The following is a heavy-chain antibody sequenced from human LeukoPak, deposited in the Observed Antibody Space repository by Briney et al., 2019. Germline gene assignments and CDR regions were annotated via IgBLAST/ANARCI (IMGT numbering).Heavy chain of an antibody. J-gene: IGHJ3*02. Sequence: SETLSLTCTVPGGSISSHYWSWIRQPPGKGLEWIGEINHSGSTNYNPSLKSRVTISVDTSKNQFSLKLSSVTAADTAVYYCARGRYDILTGLAFDIWGQGTMVTVSS. CDR2: INHSGST. D-gene: IGHD3-9*01. V-gene: IGHV4-34*01. CDR1: GGSISSHY. CDR3: ARGRYDILTGLAFDI.